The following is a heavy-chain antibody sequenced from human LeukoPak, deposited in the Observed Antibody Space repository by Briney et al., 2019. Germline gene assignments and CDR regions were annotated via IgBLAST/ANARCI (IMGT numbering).Heavy chain of an antibody. D-gene: IGHD6-13*01. J-gene: IGHJ4*02. CDR1: GGTFSSYA. CDR2: IIPVFGTA. Sequence: GASVKVSCKASGGTFSSYAISWVRQAPGQGLEWMGRIIPVFGTANYAQKFQGRVTITTDESTSTAYMELSSLRSEDTAVYYCARDLRYSSSWPSTGPFDYWGQGTLVTVSS. CDR3: ARDLRYSSSWPSTGPFDY. V-gene: IGHV1-69*05.